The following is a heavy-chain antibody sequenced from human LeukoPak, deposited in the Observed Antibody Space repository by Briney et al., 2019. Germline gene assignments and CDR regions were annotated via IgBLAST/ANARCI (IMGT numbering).Heavy chain of an antibody. Sequence: GRSLRFSCAASGFTFSSFGWHWVRQVPGKGLERVPVIWYDGSNKYYADSVKGRFTISRDNSKNTLYLQMNSLRAEDTAVYYCARDSQAGRGYFDYWGQGTLVTVSS. CDR2: IWYDGSNK. V-gene: IGHV3-33*01. D-gene: IGHD3-10*01. CDR3: ARDSQAGRGYFDY. J-gene: IGHJ4*02. CDR1: GFTFSSFG.